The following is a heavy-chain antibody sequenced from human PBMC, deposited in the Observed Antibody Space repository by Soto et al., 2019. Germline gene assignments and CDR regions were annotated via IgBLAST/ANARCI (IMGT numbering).Heavy chain of an antibody. CDR3: ARCLYCGGLCYSHFDY. CDR1: GGTFSNYP. CDR2: IISIFGTT. V-gene: IGHV1-69*01. D-gene: IGHD2-21*02. Sequence: VQLVQSGAEVKKPGSSVKVSCKASGGTFSNYPFIWVRLAPGQGLDWMGGIISIFGTTDYGQRLQCRVTIPAHQSTHTASMELSTLRSGDPAVYYGARCLYCGGLCYSHFDYWGQGTLVTVSS. J-gene: IGHJ4*02.